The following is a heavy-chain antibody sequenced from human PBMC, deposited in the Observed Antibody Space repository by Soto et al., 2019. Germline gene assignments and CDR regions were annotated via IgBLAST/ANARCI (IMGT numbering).Heavy chain of an antibody. D-gene: IGHD3-16*02. Sequence: EVDLVESGGGLAQPGRSLRLSWVASGFTFDDHGMHWVRQIPGRGLEWVSGISWNSGSIGYAESEKGRFTIFRDNAKNSLYLEINSLRQEDTALYYCVRDTSYGWHLKDQWGQGGQVSVSS. V-gene: IGHV3-9*01. CDR2: ISWNSGSI. J-gene: IGHJ4*02. CDR1: GFTFDDHG. CDR3: VRDTSYGWHLKDQ.